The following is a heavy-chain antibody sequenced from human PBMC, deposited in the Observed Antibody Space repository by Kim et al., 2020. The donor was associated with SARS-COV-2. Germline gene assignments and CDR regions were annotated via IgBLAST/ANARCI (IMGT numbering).Heavy chain of an antibody. CDR3: ARQGYSYLAYYYYGMDV. CDR1: GYSFTSYW. D-gene: IGHD5-18*01. J-gene: IGHJ6*02. Sequence: GESLKISCKGSGYSFTSYWIGWVRQMPGKGLEWMGIIYPGDSDTRYSPSFQGQVTISADKSISTAYLQWSSLKASDTAMYYCARQGYSYLAYYYYGMDVWGQGTTVTVSS. CDR2: IYPGDSDT. V-gene: IGHV5-51*01.